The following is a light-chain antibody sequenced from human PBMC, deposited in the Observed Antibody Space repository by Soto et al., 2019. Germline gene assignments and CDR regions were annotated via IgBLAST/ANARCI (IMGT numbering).Light chain of an antibody. Sequence: QSVLTQPPSASGSPGQSVTISCTGITTDVGGYDLVSWYQQHPGKAPKVIIYEVTKRPSGVPDRFFGSKSGSTASLTVSGLQAEDEAVYYCCSYTVGDTVVFGGGTKVTV. CDR3: CSYTVGDTVV. CDR2: EVT. J-gene: IGLJ2*01. V-gene: IGLV2-8*01. CDR1: TTDVGGYDL.